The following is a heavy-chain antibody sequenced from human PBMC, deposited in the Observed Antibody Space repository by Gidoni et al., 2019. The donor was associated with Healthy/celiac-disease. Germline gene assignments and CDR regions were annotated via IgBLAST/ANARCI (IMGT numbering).Heavy chain of an antibody. V-gene: IGHV2-5*02. D-gene: IGHD2-2*01. CDR3: AHRRSGVPAARGRWFDP. Sequence: QLTLTESGPTLVKPTQTHTLTCSFSGFSHSTSGVGVGWFRQPPGKALEWLGLIYWDDDKRYSTSLKSRLTITKDTSKTKVVLTMTNMDPVDTATYYGAHRRSGVPAARGRWFDPWGQGTLVTVSS. J-gene: IGHJ5*02. CDR2: IYWDDDK. CDR1: GFSHSTSGVG.